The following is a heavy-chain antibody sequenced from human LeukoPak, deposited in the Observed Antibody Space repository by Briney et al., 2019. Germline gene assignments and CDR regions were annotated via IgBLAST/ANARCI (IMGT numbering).Heavy chain of an antibody. V-gene: IGHV4-39*07. D-gene: IGHD3-10*01. Sequence: SETLSLTCTVSGGSISSSSYYWGWIRQPPGKGLEWIGSIYYSGSTYYNPSLKSRVTISVDTSKNQFSLKLSSVTAADTAVYYCASGEGSYWGQGTLVTVSS. CDR3: ASGEGSY. CDR1: GGSISSSSYY. CDR2: IYYSGST. J-gene: IGHJ4*02.